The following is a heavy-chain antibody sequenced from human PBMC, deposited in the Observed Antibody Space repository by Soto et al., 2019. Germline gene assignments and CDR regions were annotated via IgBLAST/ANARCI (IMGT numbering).Heavy chain of an antibody. CDR3: ARDLVRNYDILTGLDY. Sequence: ASVKVSCKASGYTFTSYDINWVRQATGQGLEWMGWMNPNSGNTSYAQKFQGRVTMTRDTSTSTVYMELSSLRSEDTAVYYCARDLVRNYDILTGLDYWGQGTLVTVSS. CDR2: MNPNSGNT. CDR1: GYTFTSYD. V-gene: IGHV1-8*01. J-gene: IGHJ4*02. D-gene: IGHD3-9*01.